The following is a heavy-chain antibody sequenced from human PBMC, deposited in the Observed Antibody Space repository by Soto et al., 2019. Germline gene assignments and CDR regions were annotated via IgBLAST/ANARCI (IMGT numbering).Heavy chain of an antibody. J-gene: IGHJ1*01. CDR1: GGSISSGGYY. Sequence: PSETMSLTCTVSGGSISSGGYYWSWIRQHQGKGLEWIGYIYYSGSTYYNPSLKSRVTISVDTSKNQFSLKLSSVTAADTAVYYCAREGCSGGSCYEYFQHWGQGTLVTVSS. D-gene: IGHD2-15*01. V-gene: IGHV4-31*03. CDR2: IYYSGST. CDR3: AREGCSGGSCYEYFQH.